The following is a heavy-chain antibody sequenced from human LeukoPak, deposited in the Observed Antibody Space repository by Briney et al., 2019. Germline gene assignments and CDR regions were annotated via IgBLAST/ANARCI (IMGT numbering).Heavy chain of an antibody. J-gene: IGHJ5*02. CDR3: ARILIEPNWFDP. V-gene: IGHV4-39*01. D-gene: IGHD2-15*01. Sequence: SETLSLTCTVSGGSISSYYWGWIRQPPGKGLEWIGSIYYSGSTYYNPSLKSRVTISVDTSKNQFSLKLSSVTAADTAVYYCARILIEPNWFDPWGQGTLVTVSS. CDR1: GGSISSYY. CDR2: IYYSGST.